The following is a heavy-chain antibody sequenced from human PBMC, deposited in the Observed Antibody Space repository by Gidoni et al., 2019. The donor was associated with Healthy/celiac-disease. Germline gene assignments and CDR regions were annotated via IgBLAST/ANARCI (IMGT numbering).Heavy chain of an antibody. J-gene: IGHJ6*02. CDR3: ARGELYIMGDNWNPDVPNGPTDV. CDR1: GGSISSYY. D-gene: IGHD1-20*01. CDR2: IYYSGST. Sequence: QVQLQESGPGLVQPSETLSLTCTVSGGSISSYYWSWIRQPPGKGLEWIVYIYYSGSTNYNPSLKSRVTISVDTSKNQFSLKLSSVTAADTAVYYCARGELYIMGDNWNPDVPNGPTDVWGQGTTVTVSS. V-gene: IGHV4-59*01.